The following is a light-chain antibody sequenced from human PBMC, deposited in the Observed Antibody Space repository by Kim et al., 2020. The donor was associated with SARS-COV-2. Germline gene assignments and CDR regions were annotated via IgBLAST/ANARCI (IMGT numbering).Light chain of an antibody. CDR3: QFGYSALRA. V-gene: IGKV1-39*01. CDR2: AAT. J-gene: IGKJ1*01. Sequence: DIQMTQSPSSLSASVGDTVTITCRASQNIRAYLNWYQQKPGKAPKILIYAATNLQSGVPSRFSGSGSGTDFTLTIRSLQPEDFATYSCQFGYSALRAFGQGTKVDIK. CDR1: QNIRAY.